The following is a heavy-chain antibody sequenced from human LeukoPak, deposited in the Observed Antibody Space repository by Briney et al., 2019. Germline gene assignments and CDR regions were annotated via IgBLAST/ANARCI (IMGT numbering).Heavy chain of an antibody. CDR2: INHSGGT. V-gene: IGHV4-34*01. Sequence: SETLSLTCAVYGGSFSDYYWNWIRQPPGKGLEWIGEINHSGGTNYSPSLKTRVTISVDTSKNQFSLKLNSVTAADTAVYFCAKTPTALVRGGYYFDSWGQGTLVTVSS. CDR1: GGSFSDYY. J-gene: IGHJ4*02. CDR3: AKTPTALVRGGYYFDS. D-gene: IGHD6-6*01.